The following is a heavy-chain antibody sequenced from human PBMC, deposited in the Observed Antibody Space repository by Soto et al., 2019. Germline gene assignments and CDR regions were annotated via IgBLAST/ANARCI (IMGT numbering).Heavy chain of an antibody. J-gene: IGHJ6*02. V-gene: IGHV3-30-3*01. D-gene: IGHD1-1*01. CDR2: ISYEGSNT. Sequence: SLQLSSVASGLSFDTYGIHWVRQAPGKGLQWVALISYEGSNTYYADSVRGRFTISRDNSKNTLYLQMNTLRPEDTGVYYCARVTPGNNLYYFSGLDFWGQGTSVTVS. CDR3: ARVTPGNNLYYFSGLDF. CDR1: GLSFDTYG.